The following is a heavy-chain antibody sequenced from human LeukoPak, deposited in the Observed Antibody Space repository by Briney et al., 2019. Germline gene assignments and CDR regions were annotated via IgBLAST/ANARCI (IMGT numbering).Heavy chain of an antibody. CDR1: GFTFSSYW. Sequence: GGSPRLSCAASGFTFSSYWMSWVRQAPGKGLEWVANIKQDGSEKYYVDSVKGRFTISRDNAKNSLYLQMNSLRAEDTAVYYCARDLYSSSWYSDYWGQGTLVTVSS. CDR2: IKQDGSEK. J-gene: IGHJ4*02. D-gene: IGHD6-13*01. CDR3: ARDLYSSSWYSDY. V-gene: IGHV3-7*04.